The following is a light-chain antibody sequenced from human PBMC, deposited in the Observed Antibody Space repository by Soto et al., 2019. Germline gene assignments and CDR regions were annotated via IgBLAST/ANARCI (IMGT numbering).Light chain of an antibody. CDR2: GAS. CDR3: QQFSGSLT. V-gene: IGKV3-20*01. Sequence: EVVLTQSPGTLSLSPGESATLSCRASQNIYTGYLAWYQQKPGQAPRLLISGASDRATGIPDRVTGSGSGTDFTLTISRLEAEDFAVYYCQQFSGSLTFGPGTKVDFK. CDR1: QNIYTGY. J-gene: IGKJ3*01.